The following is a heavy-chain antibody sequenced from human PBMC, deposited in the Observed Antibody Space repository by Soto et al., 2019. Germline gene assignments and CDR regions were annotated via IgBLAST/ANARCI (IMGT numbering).Heavy chain of an antibody. Sequence: GASVKVSCKASGYTFTSYVISWVLQAPGQGLDWMGWISAYNGNTKYAQDLQGRVTMTTDTSTSTAYMELRSLRSDDTAVYYCARFSGGSYNTYYFYYGMDVWGQGTAVTVSS. D-gene: IGHD2-15*01. CDR2: ISAYNGNT. CDR3: ARFSGGSYNTYYFYYGMDV. V-gene: IGHV1-18*01. J-gene: IGHJ6*02. CDR1: GYTFTSYV.